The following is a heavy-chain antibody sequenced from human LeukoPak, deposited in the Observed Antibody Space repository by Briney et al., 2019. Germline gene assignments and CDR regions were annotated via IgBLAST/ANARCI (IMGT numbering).Heavy chain of an antibody. Sequence: PGGSLRLSCAASGFTFSSYAMHWVRQAPGKGLEWVAVISYEGSNKYYADSVKGRFTISRDNSKNTLYLQMNSLRAEDTAVYYCARDGVVPAARYSGKGMDVWGKGTTVTVSS. CDR1: GFTFSSYA. D-gene: IGHD2-2*01. CDR2: ISYEGSNK. CDR3: ARDGVVPAARYSGKGMDV. V-gene: IGHV3-30*04. J-gene: IGHJ6*04.